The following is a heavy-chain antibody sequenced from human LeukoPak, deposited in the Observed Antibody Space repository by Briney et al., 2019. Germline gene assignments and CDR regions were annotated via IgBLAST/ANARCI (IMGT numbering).Heavy chain of an antibody. D-gene: IGHD6-13*01. CDR1: GGSFSGYY. J-gene: IGHJ4*02. CDR2: INHSGST. Sequence: PSETLSLTCAVYGGSFSGYYWSWIRQPPGKGLEWIGEINHSGSTNYNPSLKSRVTISVDTSKNQFSLKLSSVTAADTAVYYCARAIARQQLVISERYFDYWGQGTLVTVSS. V-gene: IGHV4-34*01. CDR3: ARAIARQQLVISERYFDY.